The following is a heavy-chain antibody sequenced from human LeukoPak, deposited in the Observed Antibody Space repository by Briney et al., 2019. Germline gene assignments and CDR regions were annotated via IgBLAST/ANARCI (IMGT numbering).Heavy chain of an antibody. V-gene: IGHV4-34*01. Sequence: SETLSLTCAVYGGAFSGYYWTWIRQPPGKGLEWIGEINHSGSTNYNPSLKSRVTISVDTSKNQFSLKLSSVTAADTAVYYCARRVCSGGSCYSYNWFDPWGQGTLVTVSS. CDR3: ARRVCSGGSCYSYNWFDP. J-gene: IGHJ5*02. CDR1: GGAFSGYY. CDR2: INHSGST. D-gene: IGHD2-15*01.